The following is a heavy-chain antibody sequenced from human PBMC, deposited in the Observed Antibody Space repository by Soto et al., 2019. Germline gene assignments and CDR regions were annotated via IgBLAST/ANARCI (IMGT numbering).Heavy chain of an antibody. Sequence: SVKVSCKVSGYTLTELSMHWVRQAPGKGLEWMGGFDPEDGETIYAQKFQGRVTMTEDTSTDTAYMELSSLRSEDTAVYYCATFLSEYSYGQVWFDPWGQGTQVTVSS. V-gene: IGHV1-24*01. D-gene: IGHD5-18*01. CDR2: FDPEDGET. CDR3: ATFLSEYSYGQVWFDP. J-gene: IGHJ5*02. CDR1: GYTLTELS.